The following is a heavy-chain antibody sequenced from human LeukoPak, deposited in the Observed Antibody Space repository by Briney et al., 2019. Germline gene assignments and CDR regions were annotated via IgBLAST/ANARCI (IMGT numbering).Heavy chain of an antibody. J-gene: IGHJ6*02. CDR3: ATYCSGGSCYPDDNYYGMDV. CDR2: INPNSGGT. V-gene: IGHV1-2*02. D-gene: IGHD2-15*01. Sequence: ASVKVSCKTSGYTFTGYYMHWVRQAPGRGLEWMGWINPNSGGTNCAQKFQGRVTMTRDTSISTAYTELSRLRSDDTAVYYCATYCSGGSCYPDDNYYGMDVWGQGTTVTVSS. CDR1: GYTFTGYY.